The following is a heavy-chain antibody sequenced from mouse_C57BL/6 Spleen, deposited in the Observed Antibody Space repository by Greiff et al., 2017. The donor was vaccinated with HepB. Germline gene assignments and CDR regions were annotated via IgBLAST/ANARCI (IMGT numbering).Heavy chain of an antibody. J-gene: IGHJ2*01. Sequence: VQLQQSGPELVKPGASVKISCKASGYTFTDYYMNWVKQSHGKSLEWIGDINPNNGGTSYNQKFKGKATLTVDKSSSTAYMELRSLTSEDSAVYYCARGVVREYFDYWGQGTTLTVSS. CDR3: ARGVVREYFDY. D-gene: IGHD1-1*02. V-gene: IGHV1-26*01. CDR1: GYTFTDYY. CDR2: INPNNGGT.